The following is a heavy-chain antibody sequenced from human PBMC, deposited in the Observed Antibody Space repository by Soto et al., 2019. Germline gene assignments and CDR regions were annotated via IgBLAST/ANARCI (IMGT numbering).Heavy chain of an antibody. Sequence: QVQLVQSGAEVKKPGSSVKVSCKASGGTFSSYAISWVRQAPGQGLEWMGGFIPIFGTANYAQKFQGRVTITADESTSTAYRELSSLRSEDTAVYYCARTLVGATKKAPSSYYYYGMDVWGQGTTVTVSS. J-gene: IGHJ6*02. D-gene: IGHD1-26*01. V-gene: IGHV1-69*01. CDR2: FIPIFGTA. CDR1: GGTFSSYA. CDR3: ARTLVGATKKAPSSYYYYGMDV.